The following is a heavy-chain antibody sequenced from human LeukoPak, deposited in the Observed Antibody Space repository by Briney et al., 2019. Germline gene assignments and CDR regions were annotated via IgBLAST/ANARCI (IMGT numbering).Heavy chain of an antibody. V-gene: IGHV3-30*03. J-gene: IGHJ6*03. Sequence: GGSLRLSCAASGFTFSSDGMHWVRQAPGKGLEWVAVISYDGSNKYYADSVKGRFTISRDNSKNTLYLQMNSLRAEDTAVYYCARGNWNDEYYYYYMDVWGKGTTVTVSS. CDR1: GFTFSSDG. CDR2: ISYDGSNK. D-gene: IGHD1-1*01. CDR3: ARGNWNDEYYYYYMDV.